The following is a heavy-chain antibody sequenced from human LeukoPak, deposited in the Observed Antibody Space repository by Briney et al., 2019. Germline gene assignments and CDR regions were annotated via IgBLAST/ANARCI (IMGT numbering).Heavy chain of an antibody. Sequence: ASVKVSCKASGYTFTSYYMHWVRQAPGQGLEWMGIINPSGDSTSYAQKFQGRVTMTRDTSTSTVYMELSSLRSEDTAVYYCASSDIAAAGPWDAFDIWGQGTMVTVSS. V-gene: IGHV1-46*01. CDR2: INPSGDST. D-gene: IGHD6-13*01. J-gene: IGHJ3*02. CDR1: GYTFTSYY. CDR3: ASSDIAAAGPWDAFDI.